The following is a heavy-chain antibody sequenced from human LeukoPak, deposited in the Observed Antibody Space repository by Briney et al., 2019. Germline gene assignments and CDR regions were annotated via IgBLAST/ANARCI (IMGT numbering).Heavy chain of an antibody. V-gene: IGHV3-30*18. Sequence: PGGSLRLSCAASGFTFSSYGMHWVRQAPGKGLEWVAVISYDGSNKYYADSVKGRFTISRDNSKNTLYLQMNSLRAEDTAVYYCAKDVGCWLPLDAFDIWGQGTMVTVSS. J-gene: IGHJ3*02. CDR3: AKDVGCWLPLDAFDI. CDR2: ISYDGSNK. D-gene: IGHD5-12*01. CDR1: GFTFSSYG.